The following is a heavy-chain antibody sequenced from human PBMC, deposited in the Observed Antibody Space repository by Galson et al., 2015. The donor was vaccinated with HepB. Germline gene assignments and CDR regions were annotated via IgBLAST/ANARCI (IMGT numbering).Heavy chain of an antibody. CDR1: GASISSSLYY. CDR2: IYYTGNT. Sequence: ETLSLTCTVSGASISSSLYYWDWVRQPPEKGLEWIGSIYYTGNTYYKSSLKSRVTISADMSKNQFSLKVNSVTAADTAVYYCARAAGDSSTYANDYWGQGALVTVSS. CDR3: ARAAGDSSTYANDY. V-gene: IGHV4-39*07. D-gene: IGHD5-18*01. J-gene: IGHJ4*02.